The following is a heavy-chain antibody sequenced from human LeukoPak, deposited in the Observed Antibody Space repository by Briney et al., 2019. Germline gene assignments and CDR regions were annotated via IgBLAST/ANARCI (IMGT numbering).Heavy chain of an antibody. J-gene: IGHJ4*02. V-gene: IGHV1-69*16. CDR1: GGTFSSFT. D-gene: IGHD7-27*01. CDR2: IFPIVGAA. Sequence: SVKVSCKASGGTFSSFTFTWVRQAPGQGLEWMGGIFPIVGAATYAQKFEGRLTISKDEFMTTAYMELSGLRSQDTAVYYCATFVGTGNDNWGQGTLITVSS. CDR3: ATFVGTGNDN.